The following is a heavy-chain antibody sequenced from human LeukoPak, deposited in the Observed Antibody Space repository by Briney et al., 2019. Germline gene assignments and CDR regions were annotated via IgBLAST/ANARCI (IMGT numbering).Heavy chain of an antibody. V-gene: IGHV4-30-4*01. Sequence: SQTLSLTCSVSGASISSGDYYWSWIRQPPGKGLGWFGYIYDGGNTYYNPSLKSRVTISVDTSKNQFSLRLRSVTAADTAVYYCVKQWLRNAFDLWGQGTMVTVSS. CDR1: GASISSGDYY. J-gene: IGHJ3*01. CDR3: VKQWLRNAFDL. CDR2: IYDGGNT. D-gene: IGHD3-22*01.